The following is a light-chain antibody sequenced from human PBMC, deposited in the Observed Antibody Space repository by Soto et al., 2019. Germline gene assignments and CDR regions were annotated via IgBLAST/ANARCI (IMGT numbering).Light chain of an antibody. V-gene: IGKV2-30*01. CDR2: KVS. CDR3: MQGTHRPVT. J-gene: IGKJ2*01. CDR1: QSLLYSNGNTY. Sequence: DVVMTQSPLSLSVTLGQPAPISCSSSQSLLYSNGNTYLNWFQQRPGQPPRRLIYKVSNRDSGVPDRFSGSGSGTDFTLKISRVEAEDVGLYYCMQGTHRPVTFGQGTKLEIK.